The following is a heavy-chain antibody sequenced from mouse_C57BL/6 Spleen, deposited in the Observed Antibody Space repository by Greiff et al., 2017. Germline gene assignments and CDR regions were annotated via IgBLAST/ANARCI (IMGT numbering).Heavy chain of an antibody. V-gene: IGHV1-53*01. D-gene: IGHD2-12*01. J-gene: IGHJ4*01. CDR2: INPSNGGT. CDR1: GYTFTSYW. CDR3: ARALPLYYAMDY. Sequence: VQLQQPGTELVKPGASVKLSCKASGYTFTSYWMHWVKQRPGQGLEWIGNINPSNGGTNYNEKFKSKATLTVDKTSSTAYMQLSSLTSEDSAVYYCARALPLYYAMDYWGQGTSVTVSS.